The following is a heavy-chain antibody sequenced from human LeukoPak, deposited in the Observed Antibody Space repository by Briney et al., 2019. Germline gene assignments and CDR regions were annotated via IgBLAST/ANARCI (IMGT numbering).Heavy chain of an antibody. CDR1: GGSFNSGSHY. V-gene: IGHV4-61*01. J-gene: IGHJ3*02. CDR3: ARLERSMIVVTIDI. Sequence: SETLSLTCTVSGGSFNSGSHYWSWIRQPPGKGLEWIGYIYYTWSTNYNPSLKSRVTISVDTSKNQFSLKLSSVTVADTAVYYCARLERSMIVVTIDIWGQGTMVTVSS. D-gene: IGHD3-22*01. CDR2: IYYTWST.